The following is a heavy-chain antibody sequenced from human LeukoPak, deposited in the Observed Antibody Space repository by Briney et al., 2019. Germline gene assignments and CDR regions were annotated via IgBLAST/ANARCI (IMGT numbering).Heavy chain of an antibody. D-gene: IGHD3-10*01. CDR2: IVPLFRTA. Sequence: SVKVSCKTSGGTFSSYAINWVRQAPGQGLEWMGGIVPLFRTASYAQKFQGRVTITTDESTSTAYMELGSLRSEDTAVYYCARGVVRGVITHAFDIWSQGTMVTVYS. CDR3: ARGVVRGVITHAFDI. J-gene: IGHJ3*02. V-gene: IGHV1-69*05. CDR1: GGTFSSYA.